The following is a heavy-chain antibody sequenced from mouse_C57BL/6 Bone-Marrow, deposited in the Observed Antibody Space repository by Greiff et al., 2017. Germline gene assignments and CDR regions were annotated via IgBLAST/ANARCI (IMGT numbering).Heavy chain of an antibody. D-gene: IGHD2-1*01. J-gene: IGHJ3*01. CDR1: GYTFTDYY. CDR2: INPNNGGT. V-gene: IGHV1-26*01. Sequence: DVQLQQSGPELVKPGASVKISCKASGYTFTDYYMNWVKQSHGKSLEWIGDINPNNGGTSYNQKFKGKATLTVDKSSSTAYMELRSLTSEGSAVXYCARSYCNYGFAYWGQGNLVTVSA. CDR3: ARSYCNYGFAY.